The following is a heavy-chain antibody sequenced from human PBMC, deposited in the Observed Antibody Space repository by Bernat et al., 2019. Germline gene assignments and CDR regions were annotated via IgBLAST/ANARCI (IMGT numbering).Heavy chain of an antibody. V-gene: IGHV3-23*04. D-gene: IGHD3-22*01. CDR3: AGNYYGYYNYGMDV. J-gene: IGHJ6*02. Sequence: VQLVESGGGLAQPGGPLRLSCAASGFTFSSYAMSWVRQAPGKGLEWVSGISGGGGSTYYADSVKGRFTISRDNSKNTLYLQMNNLRAEDTAVFYCAGNYYGYYNYGMDVWGQGTTVTVSS. CDR1: GFTFSSYA. CDR2: ISGGGGST.